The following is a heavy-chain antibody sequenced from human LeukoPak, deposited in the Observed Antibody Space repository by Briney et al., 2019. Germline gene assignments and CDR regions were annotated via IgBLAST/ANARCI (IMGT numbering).Heavy chain of an antibody. D-gene: IGHD6-19*01. V-gene: IGHV3-23*01. Sequence: GGSLRLSCAASGFTFNNYVMSWVRQAPGKGLEWVSTMGGGGTTYYADYVKGRFTISRDTSKNTLYLQMNSLRAEDTAIYYCAKAGRPQAVAGWIDYWGQGTLVTVSS. CDR3: AKAGRPQAVAGWIDY. CDR1: GFTFNNYV. CDR2: MGGGGTT. J-gene: IGHJ4*02.